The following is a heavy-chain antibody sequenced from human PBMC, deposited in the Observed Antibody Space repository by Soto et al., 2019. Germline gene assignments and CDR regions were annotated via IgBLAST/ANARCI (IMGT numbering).Heavy chain of an antibody. J-gene: IGHJ4*02. D-gene: IGHD6-19*01. Sequence: QVQLVESGGGVVQPGRSLRLSCAASGFTFSSYGMHWVRQAPGKGLEWVAVISYDGSNKYYADSVKGRFTISRDNSKNTLYLQMNSLRAEDTAVYYCAKGATARSPHIAVAGLRTDWGQGTLVTVSS. V-gene: IGHV3-30*18. CDR3: AKGATARSPHIAVAGLRTD. CDR2: ISYDGSNK. CDR1: GFTFSSYG.